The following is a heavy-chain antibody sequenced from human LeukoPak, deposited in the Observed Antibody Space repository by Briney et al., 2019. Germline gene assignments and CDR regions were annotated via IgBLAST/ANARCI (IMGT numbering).Heavy chain of an antibody. CDR1: VYTFTGYY. CDR3: ARDTADHYNWLDP. Sequence: GASVKVSCKASVYTFTGYYLHWVRQAPGQGLEWMGWINPNSGGSNYAQKFQGRVTMTRDTSISTAYMELSSLRSDDTAVYYCARDTADHYNWLDPWGQGTLVTVSS. J-gene: IGHJ5*02. D-gene: IGHD5-18*01. CDR2: INPNSGGS. V-gene: IGHV1-2*02.